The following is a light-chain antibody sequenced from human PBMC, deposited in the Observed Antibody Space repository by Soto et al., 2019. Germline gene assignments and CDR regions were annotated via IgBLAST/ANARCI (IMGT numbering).Light chain of an antibody. CDR1: QSVSSSY. V-gene: IGKV3-20*01. Sequence: EIVLTQSPGTLSLSPGERVTLSCRASQSVSSSYLAWYQQKPGQAPRLLIYGASSRATGIPDRFSGSGSGTEFTLTIARLEPEDFAGYYCQHYRTSFGGGTKVEIK. J-gene: IGKJ4*01. CDR3: QHYRTS. CDR2: GAS.